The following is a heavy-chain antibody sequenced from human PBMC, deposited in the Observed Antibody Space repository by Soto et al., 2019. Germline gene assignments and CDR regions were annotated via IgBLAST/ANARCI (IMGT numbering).Heavy chain of an antibody. D-gene: IGHD2-15*01. CDR2: IYYSGST. J-gene: IGHJ4*02. Sequence: QVQLQESGPGLVKPSQPLSLTCTVSGGSISSGGYYWSWIRQHPGEGLEWIGYIYYSGSTYYNPSLKIRVTISVDTSKNQFSLKLSSVTAADTAVYYCARRYGGNFDYWGQGTLVTVSS. CDR3: ARRYGGNFDY. V-gene: IGHV4-31*03. CDR1: GGSISSGGYY.